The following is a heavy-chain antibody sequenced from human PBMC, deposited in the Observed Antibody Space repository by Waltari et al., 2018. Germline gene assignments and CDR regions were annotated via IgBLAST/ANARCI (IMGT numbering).Heavy chain of an antibody. D-gene: IGHD4-17*01. CDR1: GFTFSSYW. CDR3: ARDQMVTVTDDNWFDS. J-gene: IGHJ5*01. V-gene: IGHV3-7*01. Sequence: EVHLVESGGGLVQPGGSLRLSCAASGFTFSSYWMSWVRQATGKGLEWVANINQDGNKLYYVDSVEGRFTISRDNAKNSLYLQMTSLRAEDTAVYYCARDQMVTVTDDNWFDSWGQGNLVTVSS. CDR2: INQDGNKL.